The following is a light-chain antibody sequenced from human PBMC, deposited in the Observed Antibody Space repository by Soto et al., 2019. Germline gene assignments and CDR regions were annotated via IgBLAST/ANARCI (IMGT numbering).Light chain of an antibody. CDR2: GAS. CDR3: HQYHNFTSWT. CDR1: QSVGSS. V-gene: IGKV3-15*01. J-gene: IGKJ3*01. Sequence: EIVMTQSPATLSVSPGDRATLSCKASQSVGSSLAWYQQKPGQAPRLLIFGASTMATGIPARFSGSGSGTDFNITISSLQSKAFEFYYCHQYHNFTSWTFGPGTEVDIK.